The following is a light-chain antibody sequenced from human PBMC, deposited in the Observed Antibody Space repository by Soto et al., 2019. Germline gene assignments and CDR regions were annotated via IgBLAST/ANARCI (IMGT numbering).Light chain of an antibody. J-gene: IGLJ2*01. CDR2: EVS. V-gene: IGLV2-14*01. Sequence: QSVLTQPASVSGSPGQSITIPCTGTSSDVGYYNYVSWYQQYPGKAPKLMIYEVSNRPSGVSNRFSGSKSGNTASLTISGLQAEDEADYYCNSYTSSSTRIFGGGTQVTVL. CDR3: NSYTSSSTRI. CDR1: SSDVGYYNY.